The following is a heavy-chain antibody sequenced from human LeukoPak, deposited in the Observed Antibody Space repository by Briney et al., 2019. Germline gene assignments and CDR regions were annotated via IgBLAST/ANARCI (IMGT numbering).Heavy chain of an antibody. Sequence: SETLSLTCTVSGGSISSYYWSWIRQPPGKGLEWIGYIYYSGSTNYNPSLKSRVTISVDTSKNQFSLKLSSVTAADTAVYYCARKPVFWDDSSGYYSYDAFDIWGQGTMVTVSS. V-gene: IGHV4-59*01. CDR3: ARKPVFWDDSSGYYSYDAFDI. CDR2: IYYSGST. J-gene: IGHJ3*02. D-gene: IGHD3-22*01. CDR1: GGSISSYY.